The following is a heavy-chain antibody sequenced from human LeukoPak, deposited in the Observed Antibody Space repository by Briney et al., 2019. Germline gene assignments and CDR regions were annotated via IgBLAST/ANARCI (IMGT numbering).Heavy chain of an antibody. D-gene: IGHD1-26*01. V-gene: IGHV1-3*03. CDR1: GYTFTGYY. CDR2: INGGTGNT. CDR3: ARADYSGSQYWFDT. J-gene: IGHJ5*02. Sequence: ASVKVSCKASGYTFTGYYMHWVRQAPGQRLQWMAWINGGTGNTKYSQEFQDRVTITRDTSASTVYMELSSLRSEDMAIYYCARADYSGSQYWFDTWGQGTLVTVSP.